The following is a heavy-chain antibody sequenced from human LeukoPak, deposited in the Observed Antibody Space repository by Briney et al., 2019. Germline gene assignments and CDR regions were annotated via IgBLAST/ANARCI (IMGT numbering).Heavy chain of an antibody. J-gene: IGHJ4*02. Sequence: GGSLRLSCAASAFTFSTYWMLWVRHAPGEGLLGVSRINDDGSSTTYADYVKGRFPISRDNAMNTLYLQMNSLTAEDTAVYYCVRDSGSGVEYGGQGTLVTVSS. V-gene: IGHV3-74*03. CDR2: INDDGSST. CDR3: VRDSGSGVEY. CDR1: AFTFSTYW. D-gene: IGHD6-19*01.